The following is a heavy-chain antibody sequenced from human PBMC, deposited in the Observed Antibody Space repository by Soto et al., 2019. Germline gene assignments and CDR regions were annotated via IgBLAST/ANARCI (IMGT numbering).Heavy chain of an antibody. J-gene: IGHJ5*02. CDR2: IYWDDDK. CDR3: AHRSGGATRIYNWLDP. V-gene: IGHV2-5*02. D-gene: IGHD1-26*01. CDR1: GFSLSTSGVG. Sequence: SGPTLVNPTQTLTLTCTFSGFSLSTSGVGVGWIRQPPGKALEWLALIYWDDDKRYSPSLKSRLTITKDTSKNQVVLTMTNMDPVDTATYYCAHRSGGATRIYNWLDPWGQGTLVTVS.